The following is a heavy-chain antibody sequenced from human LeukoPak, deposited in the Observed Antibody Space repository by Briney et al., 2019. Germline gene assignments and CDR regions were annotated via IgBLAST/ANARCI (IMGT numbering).Heavy chain of an antibody. J-gene: IGHJ6*04. Sequence: GGPLGFSCPAPGLPFASNWMSGARQAPGRGREGVSYISSSGSTIYYADSVKGRFTISRDNAKNSLYLQMNILRAEDTAVYYCAELGITMIGGVWGKGTTVTISS. CDR3: AELGITMIGGV. CDR2: ISSSGSTI. CDR1: GLPFASNW. V-gene: IGHV3-48*04. D-gene: IGHD3-10*02.